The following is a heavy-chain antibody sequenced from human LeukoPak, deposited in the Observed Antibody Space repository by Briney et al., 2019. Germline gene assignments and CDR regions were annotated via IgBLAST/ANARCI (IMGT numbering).Heavy chain of an antibody. CDR2: IYYSGST. Sequence: SQTLSLTCTVSGGSISSGGYYWSWIRQHPGKGLEWIGYIYYSGSTYYNPSLKSRVTISVDTSKNQFSLKLSPVTAADTAVYYCASRYDYVWGSYRYGFDYWGQGTLVTVSS. D-gene: IGHD3-16*02. CDR1: GGSISSGGYY. CDR3: ASRYDYVWGSYRYGFDY. J-gene: IGHJ4*02. V-gene: IGHV4-31*03.